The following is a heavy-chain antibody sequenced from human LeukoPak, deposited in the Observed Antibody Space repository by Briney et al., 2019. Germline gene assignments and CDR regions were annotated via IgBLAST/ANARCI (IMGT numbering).Heavy chain of an antibody. J-gene: IGHJ4*02. V-gene: IGHV4-34*01. CDR2: INHSGST. Sequence: PSETLSLTCAVYGGSFSGYYWSWIRQPPGKGLEWIGEINHSGSTNYNPSLKSRVTISVDTSKNQFSLKLSSVTAADTAVYYCARGRALIRGPFDYWGQGTLVTVSS. CDR1: GGSFSGYY. CDR3: ARGRALIRGPFDY. D-gene: IGHD2-8*01.